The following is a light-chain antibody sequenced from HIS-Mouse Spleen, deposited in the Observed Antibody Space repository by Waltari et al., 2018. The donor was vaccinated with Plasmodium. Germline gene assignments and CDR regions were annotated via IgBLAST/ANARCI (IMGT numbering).Light chain of an antibody. CDR3: YSTDSSGNHRV. CDR1: ALPKKY. Sequence: SYELTQPPSVSVSPGQTARITCSGDALPKKYAYWYQQKSGQAPVLVIYEDSKRPSGIPVRFSFSSSVTMATLTISGAQVEDEADYYCYSTDSSGNHRVFGGGTKLTVL. J-gene: IGLJ3*02. CDR2: EDS. V-gene: IGLV3-10*01.